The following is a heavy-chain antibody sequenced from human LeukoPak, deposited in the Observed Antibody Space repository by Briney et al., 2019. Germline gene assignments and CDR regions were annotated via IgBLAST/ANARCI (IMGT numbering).Heavy chain of an antibody. Sequence: GGSLRLSCAVSGLTFNNYAMSWVRQAPGKGLEWVCGINWNGGSTGYADSVKGRFTISRDNAKNSLYLQMNSLRVEDTALYYCARDTGYSSFDYWGQGTLVTVSS. V-gene: IGHV3-20*04. CDR2: INWNGGST. J-gene: IGHJ4*02. CDR1: GLTFNNYA. CDR3: ARDTGYSSFDY. D-gene: IGHD6-13*01.